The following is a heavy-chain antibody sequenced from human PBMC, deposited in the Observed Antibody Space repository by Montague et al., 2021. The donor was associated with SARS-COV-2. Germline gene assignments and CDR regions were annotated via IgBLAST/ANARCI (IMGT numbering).Heavy chain of an antibody. J-gene: IGHJ2*01. CDR3: AKGSGYP. V-gene: IGHV4-31*03. CDR2: IYSSGST. CDR1: GGSVTSTTYY. D-gene: IGHD6-25*01. Sequence: TLSLTCTVSGGSVTSTTYYWSWFRQRPGRGLEWVGFIYSSGSTAYSPSLENRLTMSIDTSKNQFSLRLTSATAADTAVYYCAKGSGYPWGRGTRVAVSS.